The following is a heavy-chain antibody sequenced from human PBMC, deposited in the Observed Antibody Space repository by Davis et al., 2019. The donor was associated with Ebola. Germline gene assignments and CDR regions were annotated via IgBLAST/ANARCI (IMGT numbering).Heavy chain of an antibody. CDR3: VRDPALVVTGGGWFFGL. CDR2: ISSSSNYI. CDR1: GFTFSSYN. V-gene: IGHV3-21*01. Sequence: GGSLRLSCAVSGFTFSSYNMNWVRQAPGKGLEWVSFISSSSNYIYYADSVKGRFTVSRDNAKNSLYLQMNSLRAEDTAVYYCVRDPALVVTGGGWFFGLWGRGTLVTVSS. J-gene: IGHJ2*01. D-gene: IGHD2-21*02.